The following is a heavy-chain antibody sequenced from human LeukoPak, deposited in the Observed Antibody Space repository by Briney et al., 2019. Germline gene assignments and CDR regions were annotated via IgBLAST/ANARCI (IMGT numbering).Heavy chain of an antibody. CDR2: INTNTGNP. CDR3: ASSGWGVYYYYYYMDV. D-gene: IGHD6-19*01. V-gene: IGHV7-4-1*02. CDR1: GYTFTSYA. Sequence: GASVKVSCKASGYTFTSYAMNWVRQAPGQGLEWMGWINTNTGNPTYAQGFTGRFVFSLDTSVSTAYLQISSLKAEDTAVYYCASSGWGVYYYYYYMDVWGKGTTVTVSS. J-gene: IGHJ6*03.